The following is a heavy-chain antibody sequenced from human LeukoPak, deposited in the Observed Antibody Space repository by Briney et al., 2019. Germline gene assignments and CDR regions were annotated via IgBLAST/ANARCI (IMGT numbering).Heavy chain of an antibody. CDR3: TKEPNGDYVGAFEP. CDR2: ITGGHYPT. CDR1: GLSFSSFA. D-gene: IGHD4-17*01. Sequence: GGALILSCAASGLSFSSFAMTWVGQDPGKGLEWVSSITGGHYPTYNTDSVKDRFTISRDNSKNTLYLQMNSLRAGDTAVYYCTKEPNGDYVGAFEPWGQGTLVTVSS. V-gene: IGHV3-23*01. J-gene: IGHJ5*02.